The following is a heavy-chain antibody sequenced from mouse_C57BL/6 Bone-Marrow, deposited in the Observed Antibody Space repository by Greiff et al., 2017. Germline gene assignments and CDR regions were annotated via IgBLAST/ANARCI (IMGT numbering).Heavy chain of an antibody. CDR2: ISDGGSYT. CDR3: AREGGYYGSSPLFDY. J-gene: IGHJ2*01. V-gene: IGHV5-4*01. CDR1: GFTFSSYA. D-gene: IGHD1-1*01. Sequence: EVKVVESGGGLVKPGGSLKLSCAASGFTFSSYAMSWVRQTPEKRLEWVATISDGGSYTYYPDNVKGRFTISRDNAKNNLYLQMSHLKSEDTAMYYCAREGGYYGSSPLFDYWGQGTTLTVSS.